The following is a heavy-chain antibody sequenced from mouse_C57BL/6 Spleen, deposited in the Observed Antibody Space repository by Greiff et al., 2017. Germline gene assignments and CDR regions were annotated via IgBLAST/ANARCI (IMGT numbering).Heavy chain of an antibody. CDR3: ARVPNWDNWYFEV. CDR2: IYPGDGDT. V-gene: IGHV1-80*01. CDR1: GYAFSSYW. Sequence: VQLQQSGAELVKPGASVKISCKASGYAFSSYWMNWVKQRPGKGLEWIGQIYPGDGDTNYNGKFKGKATLTADKSSSTAYMQLSSLTSEDSAVYFCARVPNWDNWYFEVWGTGTTVTVSS. J-gene: IGHJ1*03. D-gene: IGHD4-1*01.